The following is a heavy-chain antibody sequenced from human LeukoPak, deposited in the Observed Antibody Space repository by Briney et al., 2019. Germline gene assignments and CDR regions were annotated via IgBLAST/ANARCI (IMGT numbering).Heavy chain of an antibody. D-gene: IGHD6-19*01. V-gene: IGHV3-23*01. J-gene: IGHJ1*01. Sequence: GGSLRLSCAASGFTFSSYATSWVRQAPGKGLEWVSAISGSGGSTSYADSVKGRFIISRDDSKDTLHLQMNGLRAGDTATYYCAKHGYSSGWPQVPSQHWGQGTLVTVSS. CDR2: ISGSGGST. CDR1: GFTFSSYA. CDR3: AKHGYSSGWPQVPSQH.